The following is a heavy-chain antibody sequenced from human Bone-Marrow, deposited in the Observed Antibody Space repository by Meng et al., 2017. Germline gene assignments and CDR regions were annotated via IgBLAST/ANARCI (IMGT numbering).Heavy chain of an antibody. D-gene: IGHD4-11*01. Sequence: QGQLQQGGAGLLKPSETLSLTCVVSGGSFSDSYWSWIRQPPGKGLEWIGEINHSGSTNYNPSLESRATISVDTSQNNLSLKLSSVTAADSAVYYCARGPTTMAHDFDYWGQGTLVTVSS. CDR3: ARGPTTMAHDFDY. CDR1: GGSFSDSY. CDR2: INHSGST. V-gene: IGHV4-34*01. J-gene: IGHJ4*02.